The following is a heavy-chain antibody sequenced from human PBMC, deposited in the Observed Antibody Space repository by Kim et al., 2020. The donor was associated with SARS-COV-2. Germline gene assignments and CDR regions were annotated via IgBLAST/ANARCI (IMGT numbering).Heavy chain of an antibody. CDR1: GGSFSGYY. Sequence: SETLSLTCAVYGGSFSGYYWSWIRQPPGKGLGWIGEINHVESTNYTPSLKSRVTISVDTSKNQFSLKLSSWTAADTAVYYCARGLGETGAPGGNDYWGQGTLVTVSS. V-gene: IGHV4-34*01. CDR2: INHVEST. D-gene: IGHD7-27*01. J-gene: IGHJ4*02. CDR3: ARGLGETGAPGGNDY.